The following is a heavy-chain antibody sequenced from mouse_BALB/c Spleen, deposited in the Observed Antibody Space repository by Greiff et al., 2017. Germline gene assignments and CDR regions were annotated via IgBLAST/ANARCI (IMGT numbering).Heavy chain of an antibody. CDR1: GFTFSSYT. J-gene: IGHJ3*01. D-gene: IGHD2-4*01. CDR2: ISSGGSYT. V-gene: IGHV5-6-4*01. Sequence: EVMLVESGGGLVKPGGSLKLSCAASGFTFSSYTMSWVRQTPEKRLEWVATISSGGSYTYYPDSVKGRFTISRDNAKNTLYLQMSSLKSEDTAMHYCTRISTMITTKGFAYWGQGTLVTVSA. CDR3: TRISTMITTKGFAY.